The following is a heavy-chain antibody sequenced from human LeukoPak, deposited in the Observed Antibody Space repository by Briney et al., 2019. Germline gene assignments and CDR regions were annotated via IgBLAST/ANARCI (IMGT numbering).Heavy chain of an antibody. CDR1: GYTFTGYY. CDR2: INPNSGGT. Sequence: VASVKVSCKASGYTFTGYYMHWVRQARGQGLEWMGRINPNSGGTNYAQKFQGRVTMTRDTSISTAYMVLSRLRSDDTAVYYCATDRSSSFDYWGQGTLVTVSS. CDR3: ATDRSSSFDY. V-gene: IGHV1-2*06. J-gene: IGHJ4*02. D-gene: IGHD6-6*01.